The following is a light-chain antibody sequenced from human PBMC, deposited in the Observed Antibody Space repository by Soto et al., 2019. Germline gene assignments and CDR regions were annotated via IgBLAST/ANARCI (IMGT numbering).Light chain of an antibody. CDR1: QSISGS. J-gene: IGKJ3*01. CDR2: NTS. Sequence: EVVLTQSSATLSLSPGESATLSCRASQSISGSLAWYQQKPGRAPRLLIYNTSNRAAGIPARFSGSGSGTDFTLTIGSLEPDDFALYYCQHRGSWPLTFGPGTKVGF. V-gene: IGKV3-11*01. CDR3: QHRGSWPLT.